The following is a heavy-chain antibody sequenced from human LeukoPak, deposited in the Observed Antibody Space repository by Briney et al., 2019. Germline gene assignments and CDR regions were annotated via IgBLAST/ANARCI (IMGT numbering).Heavy chain of an antibody. CDR1: GFTFSNYG. D-gene: IGHD3-10*01. J-gene: IGHJ1*01. Sequence: GGSLRLSCAASGFTFSNYGMNWVRQAPGKGLEWVSYISSSGSTIYYADSVKGRFTISRDNAKNSLYLQMNSLRAEDTAVYYCARVPAFYGSGSYRIEYFQHWGQGTLVTVSS. V-gene: IGHV3-48*03. CDR3: ARVPAFYGSGSYRIEYFQH. CDR2: ISSSGSTI.